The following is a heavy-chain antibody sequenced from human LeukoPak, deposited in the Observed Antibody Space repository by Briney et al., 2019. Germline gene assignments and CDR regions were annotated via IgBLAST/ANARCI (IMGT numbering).Heavy chain of an antibody. Sequence: GGSLRLSCAASGFTFSSYGMHWVRQAPGKGLEWVAVISYDGSNKYYADSVKGRFTISRDNSKNTLYLQMNSLRAEDTAVYYCARVLSGFGYFDYWGQGTLVTVSS. CDR1: GFTFSSYG. CDR2: ISYDGSNK. CDR3: ARVLSGFGYFDY. V-gene: IGHV3-30*03. J-gene: IGHJ4*02. D-gene: IGHD3-10*01.